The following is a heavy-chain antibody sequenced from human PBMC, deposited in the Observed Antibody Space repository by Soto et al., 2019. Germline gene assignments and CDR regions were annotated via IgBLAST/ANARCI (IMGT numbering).Heavy chain of an antibody. J-gene: IGHJ6*01. Sequence: ASVKVSCKASGYTFTGYYMHWVRQAPGQGLEWMGWINPNSGGTNYAKKFQGRVTMTRDTSISTAYMELSRLRSDDTAVYYCARDSRIYDILTGQKGYYYGMDVWGQGTTVTVSS. CDR3: ARDSRIYDILTGQKGYYYGMDV. CDR1: GYTFTGYY. D-gene: IGHD3-9*01. V-gene: IGHV1-2*02. CDR2: INPNSGGT.